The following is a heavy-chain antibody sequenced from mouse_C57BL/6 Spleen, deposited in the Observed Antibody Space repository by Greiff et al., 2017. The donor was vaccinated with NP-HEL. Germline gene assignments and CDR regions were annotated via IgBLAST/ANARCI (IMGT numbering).Heavy chain of an antibody. D-gene: IGHD1-1*01. CDR3: AKTAYYYGSSYPAWFAY. CDR1: GFSFTSYG. V-gene: IGHV2-3*01. J-gene: IGHJ3*01. CDR2: IWGDGST. Sequence: QVQLQQSGPGLVAPSQSLSITCTASGFSFTSYGVSWVRQPPGKGLEWLGVIWGDGSTNYYSAPISRMSISKDNSKSQVFVKLNSLQADGKATNYCAKTAYYYGSSYPAWFAYWGQGTLVTVSA.